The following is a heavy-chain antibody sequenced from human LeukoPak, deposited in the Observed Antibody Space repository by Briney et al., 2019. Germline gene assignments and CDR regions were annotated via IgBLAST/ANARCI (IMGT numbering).Heavy chain of an antibody. Sequence: PRGSLRLSCAASGFTFSNYWMGWVRQAPGKGLEWVANINQYGREIHYLDSVKGRFTISRDNAKNSLFLQMNSLRVEDTAVYYCARDYTGTFDYWGQGTLVTVSS. CDR3: ARDYTGTFDY. V-gene: IGHV3-7*01. CDR2: INQYGREI. CDR1: GFTFSNYW. D-gene: IGHD2-8*02. J-gene: IGHJ4*02.